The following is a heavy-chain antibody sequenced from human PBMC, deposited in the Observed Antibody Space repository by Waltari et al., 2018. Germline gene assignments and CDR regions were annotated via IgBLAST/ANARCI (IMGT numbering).Heavy chain of an antibody. CDR1: GGTFSSYA. D-gene: IGHD6-19*01. CDR2: IIPIFGTA. Sequence: QVQLVQSGAEVTKPGSSVKVSCKASGGTFSSYAISWVRPAPGQGLEWMGGIIPIFGTANYAQKFQGRVTITADESTSTAYMELSSLRSEDTAVYYCAILIAVADFEYFQHWGQGTLVTVSS. CDR3: AILIAVADFEYFQH. V-gene: IGHV1-69*13. J-gene: IGHJ1*01.